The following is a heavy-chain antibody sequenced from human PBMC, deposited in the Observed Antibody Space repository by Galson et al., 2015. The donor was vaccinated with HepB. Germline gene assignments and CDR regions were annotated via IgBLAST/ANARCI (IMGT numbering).Heavy chain of an antibody. CDR2: LYWNDGK. Sequence: PALAKPTQTLTLTCTFSGFSLSTGGVGVGGIRQPPGKALEWLAILYWNDGKRYSPSLKSRLTITKDTSKNQVVLTMTNMDPVDTATYYCAHRPNYLQSQLLVFDYWGQGTLVTVSS. D-gene: IGHD2-2*01. CDR1: GFSLSTGGVG. V-gene: IGHV2-5*01. J-gene: IGHJ4*02. CDR3: AHRPNYLQSQLLVFDY.